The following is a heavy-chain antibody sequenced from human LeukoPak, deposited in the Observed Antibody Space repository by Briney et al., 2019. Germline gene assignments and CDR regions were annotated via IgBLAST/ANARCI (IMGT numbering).Heavy chain of an antibody. CDR3: ARDPAKALAGYYYYYMDV. CDR2: IYYSGST. CDR1: GGSISSYY. J-gene: IGHJ6*03. V-gene: IGHV4-59*12. D-gene: IGHD6-19*01. Sequence: SETLSLTCTVSGGSISSYYWSWIRQPPGKGLEWIGYIYYSGSTNYNPSLKSRVTISVDTSKNQFSLKLNSVTAADTAVYYCARDPAKALAGYYYYYMDVWGKGTTVTVSS.